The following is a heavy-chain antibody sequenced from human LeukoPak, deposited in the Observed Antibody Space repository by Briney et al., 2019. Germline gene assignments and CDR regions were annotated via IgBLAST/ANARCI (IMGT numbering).Heavy chain of an antibody. D-gene: IGHD5-18*01. V-gene: IGHV3-23*01. CDR3: AKDPVAYNYGYGFDS. CDR2: ISDSGGST. Sequence: GGSLRLSCAASGFIFSTYGMSWVRQAPGKGLEWVSGISDSGGSTTYADSVKGRFTISRDNSKKTVYLQMNSLRVEDTAVYYCAKDPVAYNYGYGFDSWGQGTLVTVSS. CDR1: GFIFSTYG. J-gene: IGHJ4*02.